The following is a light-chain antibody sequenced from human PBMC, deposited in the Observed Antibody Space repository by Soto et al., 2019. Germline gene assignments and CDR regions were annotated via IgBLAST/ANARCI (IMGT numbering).Light chain of an antibody. CDR2: SNN. CDR3: AAWDDSLNGYV. CDR1: SSNIGGNT. J-gene: IGLJ1*01. Sequence: QSALTQSPSASGTPGQRVTISCSEVSSNIGGNTVNWYQQLPGTAPKLPIYSNNQRPSGVPDRFSGSKSGTSASLAISGLQSEDEADYYCAAWDDSLNGYVFGTGTKVTVL. V-gene: IGLV1-44*01.